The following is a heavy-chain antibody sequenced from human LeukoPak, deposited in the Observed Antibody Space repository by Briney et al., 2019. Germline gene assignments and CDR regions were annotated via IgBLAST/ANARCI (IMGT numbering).Heavy chain of an antibody. J-gene: IGHJ4*02. D-gene: IGHD3-22*01. V-gene: IGHV3-23*01. CDR2: ISGSGADT. CDR1: GFTFSTFV. Sequence: GGSLRLSCAASGFTFSTFVMSWVRQAPGKGLEWVSSISGSGADTHYADSVKGRFTISRDDSRYTLYLQMNSLRAEDTAIYYCANRNYYDSSPSYYAYYFDYWGQGTLVTVSS. CDR3: ANRNYYDSSPSYYAYYFDY.